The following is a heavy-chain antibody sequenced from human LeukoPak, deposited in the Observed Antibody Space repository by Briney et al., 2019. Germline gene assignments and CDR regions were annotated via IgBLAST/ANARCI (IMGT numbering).Heavy chain of an antibody. D-gene: IGHD1-14*01. CDR1: GFTFSSYG. J-gene: IGHJ4*02. CDR3: AKVSQEYTNRPLDY. Sequence: QTGGSLRLSCAASGFTFSSYGMHWVRQAPGKGLEWVAVIWYDGSNKYYADSVKGRFTISRDTSKNTLYLQMNSLRVEDTAVYYCAKVSQEYTNRPLDYWGQGTLVTVSS. CDR2: IWYDGSNK. V-gene: IGHV3-33*06.